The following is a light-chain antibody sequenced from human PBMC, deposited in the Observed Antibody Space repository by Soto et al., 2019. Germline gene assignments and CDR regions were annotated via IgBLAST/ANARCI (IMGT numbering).Light chain of an antibody. CDR1: QYLGRF. Sequence: DIEMTQSPSSLFASVGDRVPITCRASQYLGRFLNCYQQKSGKAPKLLIFVASNLESGVPSRFSGSGSGTDFTLTISSLQPEDFATYYCLQTYSSPLTFGQGTKLDIK. V-gene: IGKV1-39*01. CDR3: LQTYSSPLT. CDR2: VAS. J-gene: IGKJ2*01.